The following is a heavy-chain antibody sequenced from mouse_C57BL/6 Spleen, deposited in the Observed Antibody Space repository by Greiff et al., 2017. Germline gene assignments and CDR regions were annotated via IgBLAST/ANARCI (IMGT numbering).Heavy chain of an antibody. J-gene: IGHJ2*01. D-gene: IGHD2-5*01. Sequence: VQLQQPGAELVRPGSSVKLSCKASGYTFTSYWMHWVKQRPIQGLEWIGNIDPSDSETHYNQKFKDKATLTVDKSSSTAYMQLSSLTSEDSAVYYCARKAIYSNYPDYWGQGTTLTVSS. V-gene: IGHV1-52*01. CDR2: IDPSDSET. CDR1: GYTFTSYW. CDR3: ARKAIYSNYPDY.